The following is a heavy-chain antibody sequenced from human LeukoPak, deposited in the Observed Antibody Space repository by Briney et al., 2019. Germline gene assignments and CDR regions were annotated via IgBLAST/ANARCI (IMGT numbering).Heavy chain of an antibody. CDR2: IHDSGTT. CDR3: AIEHDGATYSNL. J-gene: IGHJ5*02. V-gene: IGHV4-59*01. CDR1: GGSISGSY. Sequence: SVTLSLNCTVSGGSISGSYWNWIRQPPGKGREWIGCIHDSGTTNYNPSLKSRVTISLHTSKNQFSLRLTSVTAADTAVYYCAIEHDGATYSNLWGQGTLVAVSS. D-gene: IGHD5-12*01.